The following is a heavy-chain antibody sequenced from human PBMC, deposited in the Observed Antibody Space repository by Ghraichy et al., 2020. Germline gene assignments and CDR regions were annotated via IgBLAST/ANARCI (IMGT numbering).Heavy chain of an antibody. J-gene: IGHJ5*02. V-gene: IGHV1-18*01. CDR2: ISGYNGNA. Sequence: ASVKVSCKASGYTFTSYGFAWVRQAPGEGLEWMGWISGYNGNANYAQKLQGRVTMTTDTYTSTAYMDLKSLRSDDTVVYYCARDYSSGEQNWFGPWGQGTLVIVSS. CDR1: GYTFTSYG. CDR3: ARDYSSGEQNWFGP. D-gene: IGHD3-22*01.